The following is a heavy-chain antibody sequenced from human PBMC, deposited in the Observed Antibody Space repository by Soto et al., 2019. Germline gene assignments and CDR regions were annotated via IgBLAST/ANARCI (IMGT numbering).Heavy chain of an antibody. V-gene: IGHV3-30-3*01. J-gene: IGHJ1*01. Sequence: GGSLRLSCAASGFTFSSYAMHWVRQAPGKGLEWVAVISYDGSNKYYADSVKGRFTISRDNSKNTLYLQMNSLRAEDTAVYYCARDHAPRTTVTSSEYFQHWGQGTLVTVSS. D-gene: IGHD4-4*01. CDR1: GFTFSSYA. CDR3: ARDHAPRTTVTSSEYFQH. CDR2: ISYDGSNK.